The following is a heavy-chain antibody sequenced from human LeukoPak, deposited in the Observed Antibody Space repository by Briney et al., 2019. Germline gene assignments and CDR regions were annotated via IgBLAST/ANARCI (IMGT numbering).Heavy chain of an antibody. CDR1: GGTFRSYA. D-gene: IGHD3-10*01. V-gene: IGHV1-69*13. Sequence: SVKVSCKASGGTFRSYAISWVRQAPGQGLEWMGGIIPIFGTTNYAQKFQGRVTITADESTSTAYMELSSLRSEDTAVYYCAKRMVRGASDYWGQGTLVTVSS. CDR3: AKRMVRGASDY. J-gene: IGHJ4*02. CDR2: IIPIFGTT.